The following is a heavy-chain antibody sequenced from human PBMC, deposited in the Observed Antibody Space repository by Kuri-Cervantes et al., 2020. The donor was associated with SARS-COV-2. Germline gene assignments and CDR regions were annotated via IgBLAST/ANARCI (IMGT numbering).Heavy chain of an antibody. CDR1: GYSFTSYW. CDR3: ARRTGQQLFDY. J-gene: IGHJ4*02. CDR2: IYPGDSDT. V-gene: IGHV5-51*01. Sequence: GGSLRLSCKGSGYSFTSYWIGWVRQMPGKGLEWMGIIYPGDSDTRYSPSFQGQVTISADKSISTAYLRWSSLKASDTAMYYCARRTGQQLFDYWGQGTLVTVSS. D-gene: IGHD6-13*01.